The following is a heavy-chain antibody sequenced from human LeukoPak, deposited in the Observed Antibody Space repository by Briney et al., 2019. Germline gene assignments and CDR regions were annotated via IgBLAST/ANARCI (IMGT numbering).Heavy chain of an antibody. CDR2: FYNSGSS. J-gene: IGHJ4*02. Sequence: SETLSLTCTVSGGSISDYYRGWIRQPPGKGLEWVGYFYNSGSSTYNPSLKSRVTISVDTSKEQFSLKVNSVTAADTAVYYCTRGAGWLIDYWGQGILVTVSS. V-gene: IGHV4-59*01. CDR1: GGSISDYY. CDR3: TRGAGWLIDY. D-gene: IGHD3-16*01.